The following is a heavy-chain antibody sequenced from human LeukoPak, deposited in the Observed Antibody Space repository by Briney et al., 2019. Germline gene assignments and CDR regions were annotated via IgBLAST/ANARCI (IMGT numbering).Heavy chain of an antibody. V-gene: IGHV4-59*01. Sequence: SETLSLTCTVPGGSISSYYWSRIRQPPGKGLEWIGYIYYSGSTNYNPSLQSRVTISVDTPKNQFSLKLSSVTAADTAVYYCARSGITGTSMGYWGQGTLVTVSS. CDR2: IYYSGST. D-gene: IGHD1-7*01. CDR1: GGSISSYY. J-gene: IGHJ4*02. CDR3: ARSGITGTSMGY.